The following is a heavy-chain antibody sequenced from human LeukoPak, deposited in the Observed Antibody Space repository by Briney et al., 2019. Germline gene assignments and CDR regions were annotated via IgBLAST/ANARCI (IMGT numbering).Heavy chain of an antibody. Sequence: GGSLRLSCAASGFTFRSYGMHWVRQAPGKGLEWVAVISYDGSNKYYADSVKGRFTISRDNSKNTLYLQMNSLRAEDTAVYYCAKDRVLGYGDYHFDYWGQGTLVTVSS. D-gene: IGHD4-17*01. CDR2: ISYDGSNK. V-gene: IGHV3-30*18. CDR3: AKDRVLGYGDYHFDY. CDR1: GFTFRSYG. J-gene: IGHJ4*02.